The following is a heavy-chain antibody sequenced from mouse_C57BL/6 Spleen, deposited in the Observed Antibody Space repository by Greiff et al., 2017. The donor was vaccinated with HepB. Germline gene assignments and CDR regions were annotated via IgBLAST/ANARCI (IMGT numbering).Heavy chain of an antibody. J-gene: IGHJ2*01. V-gene: IGHV1-52*01. CDR2: IDPSDSDT. Sequence: VQLQQPGAELVRPGSSVKLSCKASGYTFTSYWMHWVKQRPIQGLEWIGNIDPSDSDTHYNQKFKDKATLTVDKSSSTAYMQLSSLTSEDAAVYYCAREVFDDWGKGTTLTVSS. CDR3: AREVFDD. CDR1: GYTFTSYW.